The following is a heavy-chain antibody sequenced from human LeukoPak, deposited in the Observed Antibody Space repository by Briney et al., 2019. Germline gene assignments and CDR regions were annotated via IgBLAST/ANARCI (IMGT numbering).Heavy chain of an antibody. Sequence: ASVKVSCKASGYTFTSYGISWVRQAPRQGLEWMGWISAYNGNTNYAQKLQGRVTMTTDTSTSTAYMELRSLRSDDTAVYYCARGMIVVVTAGLDYWGQGTLVTVSS. CDR3: ARGMIVVVTAGLDY. CDR2: ISAYNGNT. D-gene: IGHD2-21*02. J-gene: IGHJ4*02. V-gene: IGHV1-18*01. CDR1: GYTFTSYG.